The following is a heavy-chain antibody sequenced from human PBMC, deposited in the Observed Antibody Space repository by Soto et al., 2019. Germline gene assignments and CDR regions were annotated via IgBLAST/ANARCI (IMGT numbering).Heavy chain of an antibody. CDR1: GFPFSSYW. Sequence: GGSLRLSCAASGFPFSSYWMSWVRQAPGKGLEWVANITQDGSKKYYVDSVKGRFTISRDNSKNKLNLQMNSLRDEDTAVYYCAREKYYYGSGSTKAPIDYWGQGTLVTVS. CDR3: AREKYYYGSGSTKAPIDY. CDR2: ITQDGSKK. V-gene: IGHV3-7*01. D-gene: IGHD3-10*01. J-gene: IGHJ4*02.